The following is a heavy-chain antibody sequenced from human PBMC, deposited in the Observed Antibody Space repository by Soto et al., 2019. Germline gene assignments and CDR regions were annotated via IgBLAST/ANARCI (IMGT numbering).Heavy chain of an antibody. V-gene: IGHV3-13*01. Sequence: GGSLRLSCEASGFTFSAFDMHWVRQPTGRGLEWVSTIGISGDTYYAVSVKGRFTISRDIARNSLSLQMNNVRAGDTAVYFCARGQEVGAHFFDSWGQGTQVTVSS. D-gene: IGHD2-15*01. CDR2: IGISGDT. CDR3: ARGQEVGAHFFDS. J-gene: IGHJ5*01. CDR1: GFTFSAFD.